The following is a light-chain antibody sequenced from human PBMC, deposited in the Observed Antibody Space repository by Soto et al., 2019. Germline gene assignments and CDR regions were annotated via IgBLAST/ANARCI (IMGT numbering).Light chain of an antibody. Sequence: EIVMTQSPSTLSVYPRERATLSCRASQRLSSNLAWYQQKPGQAPRLLIYGASTRATGLPARFSGSGSETEFTLTISSLQSEDFAVYYCQQYNDWPLTFGGGTKVDIK. CDR3: QQYNDWPLT. V-gene: IGKV3-15*01. CDR1: QRLSSN. CDR2: GAS. J-gene: IGKJ4*01.